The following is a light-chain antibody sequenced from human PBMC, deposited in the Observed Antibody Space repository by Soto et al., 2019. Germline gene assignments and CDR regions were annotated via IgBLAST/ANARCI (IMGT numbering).Light chain of an antibody. CDR3: SSYAGSNNLV. V-gene: IGLV2-8*01. J-gene: IGLJ2*01. CDR2: EVS. Sequence: QSALTQPPSASGSPGQSVTISCTGTSSDVGGYNYVSWYQQHPGKAPKVMIYEVSKRPSGVPDRFSGSKSGNTASLTVSGLQAEDGADYYCSSYAGSNNLVFGGGTKLTVL. CDR1: SSDVGGYNY.